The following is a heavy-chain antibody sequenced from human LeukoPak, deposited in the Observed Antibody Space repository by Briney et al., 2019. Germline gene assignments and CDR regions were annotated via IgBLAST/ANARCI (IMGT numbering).Heavy chain of an antibody. V-gene: IGHV4-59*01. D-gene: IGHD6-19*01. Sequence: SETLSLTCTVSGDSISSYYWSWIRQPPGKGLDWIGYIYYSGSTNYNPSLKSRVTISVDTSKNQFSLKLSSVTAADTAVYYCARDGLAVAGSYWYFDLWGRGTLVTVSS. CDR1: GDSISSYY. CDR2: IYYSGST. J-gene: IGHJ2*01. CDR3: ARDGLAVAGSYWYFDL.